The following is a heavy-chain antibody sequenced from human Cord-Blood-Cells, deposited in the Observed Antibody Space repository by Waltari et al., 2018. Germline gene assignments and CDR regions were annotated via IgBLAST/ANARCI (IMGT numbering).Heavy chain of an antibody. D-gene: IGHD2-15*01. CDR1: GFTFSSYG. Sequence: QVQLVESGGGVVQPGRSLRLSCAASGFTFSSYGMHWVRQAPGKGLELVAVISYDGSNKYYADSVKGRFTISRDNSKNTLYLQMNSLRAEDTAVYYCAKDRGSQGGFLDYWGQGTLVTVSS. J-gene: IGHJ4*02. V-gene: IGHV3-30*18. CDR3: AKDRGSQGGFLDY. CDR2: ISYDGSNK.